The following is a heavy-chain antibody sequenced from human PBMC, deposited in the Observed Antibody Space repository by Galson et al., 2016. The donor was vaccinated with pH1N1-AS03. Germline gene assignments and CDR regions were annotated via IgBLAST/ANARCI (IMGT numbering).Heavy chain of an antibody. V-gene: IGHV4-61*03. CDR1: GGSVGSRDYY. CDR2: IYYTGST. J-gene: IGHJ4*02. Sequence: SETLSLTCTVSGGSVGSRDYYWSWIRQPPGKGLEWLGYIYYTGSTSYNPSLKSRVAMSIDTIKNHFSLNLSSVTAADTAIYYCARVKDVMTGYYLFYYWGQGTQVTVSS. D-gene: IGHD3-9*01. CDR3: ARVKDVMTGYYLFYY.